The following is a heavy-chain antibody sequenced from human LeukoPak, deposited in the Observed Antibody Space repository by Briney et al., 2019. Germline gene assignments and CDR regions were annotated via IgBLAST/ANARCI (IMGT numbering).Heavy chain of an antibody. V-gene: IGHV1-18*01. J-gene: IGHJ5*02. D-gene: IGHD2-2*01. CDR2: ISAYNGNT. CDR3: ARDGTYCSSTSCLTYNWFGP. CDR1: GYTFTSYG. Sequence: ASVKVSCKASGYTFTSYGISWVRQAPGQGLEWMGWISAYNGNTNYAQKLQGRVTMTTDTSTSTAYMELRSLRSDDTAVYYCARDGTYCSSTSCLTYNWFGPWGQGTLVTVSS.